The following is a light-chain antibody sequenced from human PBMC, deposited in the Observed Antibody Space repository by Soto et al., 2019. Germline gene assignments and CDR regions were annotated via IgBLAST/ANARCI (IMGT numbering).Light chain of an antibody. CDR1: SGSIASNY. Sequence: NFMLTQPHSVSESPGKTVTMSCTRSSGSIASNYVQWFQLRPGSAPTTVIYDDNQRPSGVPDRFSGSIDRSSNSAFLTISGLKTEDEADYFCESYDSNTWVFCGGTKLTVL. CDR2: DDN. J-gene: IGLJ3*02. CDR3: ESYDSNTWV. V-gene: IGLV6-57*03.